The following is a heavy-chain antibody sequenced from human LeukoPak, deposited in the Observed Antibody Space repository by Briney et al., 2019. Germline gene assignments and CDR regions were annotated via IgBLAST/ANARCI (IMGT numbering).Heavy chain of an antibody. D-gene: IGHD2-2*01. CDR1: GFTFSSYW. Sequence: PGGSLRLSCAASGFTFSSYWMSWVRQAPGKGLEWVAKIKQDGSEKYYVDSVKGRFTISRDNAKNSLYLQMNSLRAEDTAVYYCARDHCSSTSCQIGVRDDAFDIWGQGTMVTVSS. CDR3: ARDHCSSTSCQIGVRDDAFDI. V-gene: IGHV3-7*01. CDR2: IKQDGSEK. J-gene: IGHJ3*02.